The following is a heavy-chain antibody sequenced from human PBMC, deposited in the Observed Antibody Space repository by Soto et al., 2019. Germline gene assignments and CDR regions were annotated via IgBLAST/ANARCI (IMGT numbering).Heavy chain of an antibody. D-gene: IGHD3-22*01. CDR3: VRDYYYDTSRNDAFGI. CDR1: GGSISSGDYY. J-gene: IGHJ3*02. CDR2: IYSSGST. V-gene: IGHV4-31*03. Sequence: QVQLQASGPGLVKPSQTLSLTCTVSGGSISSGDYYWSWIRHHPGKGLEWIGYIYSSGSTYYNPPLRSRVTISADTSKTQFALRLSSVTAADTAVYYCVRDYYYDTSRNDAFGIWGQGTMVTVSS.